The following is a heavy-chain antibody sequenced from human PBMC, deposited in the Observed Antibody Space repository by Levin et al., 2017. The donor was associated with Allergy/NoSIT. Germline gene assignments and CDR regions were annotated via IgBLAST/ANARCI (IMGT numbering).Heavy chain of an antibody. J-gene: IGHJ4*02. D-gene: IGHD3-3*01. CDR1: GGSFSGYY. CDR2: INHSGST. V-gene: IGHV4-34*01. Sequence: SETLSLTCAVYGGSFSGYYWSWIRQPPGKGLEWIGEINHSGSTNYNPSLKSRVTISVDTSKNQFSLKLSSVTAADTAVYYCARTYYDFWSGHPGVFDYWGQGTLVTVSS. CDR3: ARTYYDFWSGHPGVFDY.